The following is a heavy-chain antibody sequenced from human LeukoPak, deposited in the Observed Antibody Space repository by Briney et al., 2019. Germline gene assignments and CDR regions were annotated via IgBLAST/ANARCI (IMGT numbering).Heavy chain of an antibody. CDR1: GASISSGRNY. D-gene: IGHD3-10*01. CDR3: ARHMGPHYYYDSN. Sequence: PSETLSLTCTVSGASISSGRNYWSWIRQPPGKGLEWIGYIYYSGSTNYNPSLKSRVTISVDTSKNQFSLKLSSVTAADTAVYYCARHMGPHYYYDSNWGQGTLVTVSS. V-gene: IGHV4-61*01. J-gene: IGHJ4*02. CDR2: IYYSGST.